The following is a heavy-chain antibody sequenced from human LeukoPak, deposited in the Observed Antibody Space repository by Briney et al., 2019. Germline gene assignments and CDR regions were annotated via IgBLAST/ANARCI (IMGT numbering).Heavy chain of an antibody. CDR1: GGTFSSYA. CDR2: IIPIFGTA. Sequence: PVKVSCKASGGTFSSYAISWVRQAPGQGLEWMGRIIPIFGTANYAQKFQGRVTITADKSTSTAYMELSSLRSEDTAVYYCARSGYSSSFDYYYYMDVWGKGTTVTVSS. D-gene: IGHD6-13*01. J-gene: IGHJ6*03. V-gene: IGHV1-69*06. CDR3: ARSGYSSSFDYYYYMDV.